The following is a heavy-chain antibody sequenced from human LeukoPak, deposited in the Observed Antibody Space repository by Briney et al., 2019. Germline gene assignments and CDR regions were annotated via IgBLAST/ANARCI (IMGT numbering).Heavy chain of an antibody. V-gene: IGHV4-4*07. J-gene: IGHJ4*02. CDR1: GGSISSYY. CDR3: ARGGGELLGRGADY. Sequence: ASETLSLTCTVSGGSISSYYWNWIRQPAGKGLEWIGRISSGSTNYNPSLKSRVTMSLDKSKNQLSLNLTSVTAADTAFYYCARGGGELLGRGADYWGQGTLVTVSS. CDR2: ISSGST. D-gene: IGHD1-7*01.